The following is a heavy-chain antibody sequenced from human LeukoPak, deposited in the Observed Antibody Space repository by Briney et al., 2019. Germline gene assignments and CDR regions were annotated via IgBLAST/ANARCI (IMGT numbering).Heavy chain of an antibody. CDR2: IIPIFGTA. D-gene: IGHD2-2*01. CDR1: GGTFSSYA. Sequence: SVKVSCKASGGTFSSYAISWVRQAPGQGLEWMGGIIPIFGTANYAQKFQGRFTITADESTSTAYMELTSLRSEDTAVYYCARGYCSSTSCSRANYGMDVWGKGTTVTVSS. CDR3: ARGYCSSTSCSRANYGMDV. V-gene: IGHV1-69*01. J-gene: IGHJ6*04.